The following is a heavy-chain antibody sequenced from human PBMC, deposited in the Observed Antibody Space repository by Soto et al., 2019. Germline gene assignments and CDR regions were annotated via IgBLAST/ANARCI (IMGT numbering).Heavy chain of an antibody. CDR1: GYSFTSYW. J-gene: IGHJ1*01. V-gene: IGHV5-51*01. CDR2: IDPGDSDT. Sequence: GESLKLYCKGSGYSFTSYWIGWVRQMRGKGLEWVGIIDPGDSDTRYSPSFQGQVTISADKSISTAYLQWSSLKASDTAMYYCARLGYDSSGYYAEYFQHWGQGTLVTVSS. CDR3: ARLGYDSSGYYAEYFQH. D-gene: IGHD3-22*01.